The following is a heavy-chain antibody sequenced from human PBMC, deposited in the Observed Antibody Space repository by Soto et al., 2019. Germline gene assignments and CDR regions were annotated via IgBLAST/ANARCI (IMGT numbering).Heavy chain of an antibody. CDR2: IYYSGST. CDR3: ARVPYNWNYVFFDY. J-gene: IGHJ4*02. CDR1: GGSISSGENYY. Sequence: SETLSLTCTVSGGSISSGENYYWSWIRQHPGKGLEWIGYIYYSGSTYYNPSLKSRVTISVDTSKNQFSLKLSSVTAADTAVYYCARVPYNWNYVFFDYWGQGTLVTVSS. D-gene: IGHD1-7*01. V-gene: IGHV4-31*03.